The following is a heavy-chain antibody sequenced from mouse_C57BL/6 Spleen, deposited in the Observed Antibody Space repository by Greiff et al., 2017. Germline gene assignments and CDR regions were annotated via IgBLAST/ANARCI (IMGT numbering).Heavy chain of an antibody. CDR1: GFTFNTYA. J-gene: IGHJ1*03. D-gene: IGHD2-3*01. V-gene: IGHV10-3*01. CDR2: IRSKSSNYAT. CDR3: VREPFDGYYWYFDV. Sequence: EVQLVESGGGLVQPKGSLKLSCAASGFTFNTYAMHWVRQAPGKGLEWVARIRSKSSNYATYYADSVKDRFTISRDDSQSMLYLQMNNLKTEDTAMYYCVREPFDGYYWYFDVWGTGTTVTVSS.